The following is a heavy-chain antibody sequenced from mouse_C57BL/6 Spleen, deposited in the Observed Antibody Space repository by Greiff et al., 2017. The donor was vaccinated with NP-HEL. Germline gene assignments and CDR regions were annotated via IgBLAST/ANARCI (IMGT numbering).Heavy chain of an antibody. CDR3: ARESFITTVVATDYYAMDY. J-gene: IGHJ4*01. D-gene: IGHD1-1*01. Sequence: QVQLQQPGAELVRPGTSVKLSCKASGYTFTSYWMHWVKQRPGQGLEWIGVIDPSDSYTNYNQKFKGKATLTVDTSSSTAYMQPSSLTSEDSAVYYCARESFITTVVATDYYAMDYWGQGTSVTVSS. CDR1: GYTFTSYW. V-gene: IGHV1-59*01. CDR2: IDPSDSYT.